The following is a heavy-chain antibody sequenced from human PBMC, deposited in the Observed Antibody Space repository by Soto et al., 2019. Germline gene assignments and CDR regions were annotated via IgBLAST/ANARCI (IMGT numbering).Heavy chain of an antibody. D-gene: IGHD4-4*01. CDR1: GGTFSTYT. Sequence: SVKVSCKASGGTFSTYTITWVRQAPGQGLERMGRIIPIIGIINYAQKFQGRVTISADKFTGTAYMELTGLRSDDTAVYYCAGDPDSHYNDSHASSYPWGQGTLVTVSS. J-gene: IGHJ5*02. CDR2: IIPIIGII. CDR3: AGDPDSHYNDSHASSYP. V-gene: IGHV1-69*04.